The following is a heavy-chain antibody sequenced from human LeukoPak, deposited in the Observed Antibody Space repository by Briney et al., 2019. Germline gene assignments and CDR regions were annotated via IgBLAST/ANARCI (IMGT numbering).Heavy chain of an antibody. D-gene: IGHD3-10*01. J-gene: IGHJ6*03. Sequence: ASVKVSCKASGYTFTSYDINWVRQATGQGLEWMGWMNPNSGNTGYAQKFQGRVTITRNTSISTAYMELSSLRSEDTAVYYCARGPYGSGSSTPYYMDVWGKGTTVTISS. CDR2: MNPNSGNT. CDR3: ARGPYGSGSSTPYYMDV. CDR1: GYTFTSYD. V-gene: IGHV1-8*03.